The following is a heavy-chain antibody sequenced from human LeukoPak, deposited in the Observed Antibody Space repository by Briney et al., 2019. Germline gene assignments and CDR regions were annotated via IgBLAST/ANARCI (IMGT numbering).Heavy chain of an antibody. CDR3: AGYVWGTYRYTNY. CDR2: IWYDGSNK. D-gene: IGHD3-16*02. J-gene: IGHJ4*02. V-gene: IGHV3-33*01. CDR1: GFTLSSYG. Sequence: GGSLRLSCAASGFTLSSYGMHWVRQAPGKGLEWVAVIWYDGSNKYYVESVKGRFTISRDNSKNTLYLQMNSLRAEDTAVYYCAGYVWGTYRYTNYWGQGTLVTVSS.